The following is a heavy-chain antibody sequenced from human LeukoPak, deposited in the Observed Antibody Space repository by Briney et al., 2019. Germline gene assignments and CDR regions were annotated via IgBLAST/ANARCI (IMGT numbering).Heavy chain of an antibody. Sequence: PGGSLRLSCSASRFTFSNFNMHWVRQAPGKGLQFVSGITSDGGSIDYADSVRGRFTISRDNAKNTLSLQMNSLRADDTAVYYCISDHTGHDDYWGQGTLVTVSS. CDR2: ITSDGGSI. V-gene: IGHV3-64*04. CDR1: RFTFSNFN. CDR3: ISDHTGHDDY. D-gene: IGHD1-1*01. J-gene: IGHJ4*02.